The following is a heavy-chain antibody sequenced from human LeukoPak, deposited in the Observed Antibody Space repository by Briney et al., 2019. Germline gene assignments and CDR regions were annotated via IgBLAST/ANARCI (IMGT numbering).Heavy chain of an antibody. Sequence: ASVKVSCKASGGTFNDYTISWVRQAPGQGLEWMGGIIPIFGTANYAQKFQGRVTITADKSTSTVYMDLSSLRSEDTAVYYCARGGLRGKIDYWGQGTLVTVSS. D-gene: IGHD3-10*01. CDR2: IIPIFGTA. CDR3: ARGGLRGKIDY. V-gene: IGHV1-69*06. J-gene: IGHJ4*02. CDR1: GGTFNDYT.